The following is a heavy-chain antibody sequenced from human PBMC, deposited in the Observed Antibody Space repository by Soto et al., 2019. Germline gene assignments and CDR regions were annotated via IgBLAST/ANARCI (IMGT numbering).Heavy chain of an antibody. V-gene: IGHV4-59*08. CDR1: GGSISSYY. D-gene: IGHD3-10*01. CDR2: IYYSGST. CDR3: ARQKAVRRAFDI. J-gene: IGHJ3*02. Sequence: SETLSLTCTVSGGSISSYYWSWIRQPPGKGLEWIGYIYYSGSTNYNPSLKSRVTISVDTSKNQFSLKLSSVTAADTAVYYCARQKAVRRAFDIWGQGTMVTVSS.